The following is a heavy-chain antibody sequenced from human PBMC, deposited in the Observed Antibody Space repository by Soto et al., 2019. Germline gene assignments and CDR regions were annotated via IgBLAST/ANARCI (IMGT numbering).Heavy chain of an antibody. CDR1: GGTFSSYA. V-gene: IGHV1-69*06. CDR3: AREPKDILTGFDY. J-gene: IGHJ4*02. D-gene: IGHD3-9*01. Sequence: ASVKVSCKASGGTFSSYAISWVRQAPGQGLEWMGGIIPIFGTANYAQKFQGRVTITADKSTSTAYMELSSLRSEDTAVYYCAREPKDILTGFDYWGQGTLVTFSS. CDR2: IIPIFGTA.